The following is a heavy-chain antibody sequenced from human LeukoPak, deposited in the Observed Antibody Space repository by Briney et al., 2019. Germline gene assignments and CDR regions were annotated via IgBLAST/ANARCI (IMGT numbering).Heavy chain of an antibody. D-gene: IGHD3-22*01. CDR3: ARELMDYYDSSGYYQRGFDP. CDR1: GGPISSGGYY. CDR2: IYYSGST. Sequence: SETLSLTCTVSGGPISSGGYYWSWIRQHPGKGLEWIGYIYYSGSTYYNPSLKSRVTISVDTSKNQFSLKLSSVTAADTAVYYCARELMDYYDSSGYYQRGFDPWGQGTLVTVSS. J-gene: IGHJ5*02. V-gene: IGHV4-31*03.